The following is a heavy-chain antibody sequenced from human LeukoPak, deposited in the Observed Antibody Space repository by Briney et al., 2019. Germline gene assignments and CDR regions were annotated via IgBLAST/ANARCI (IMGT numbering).Heavy chain of an antibody. D-gene: IGHD2-2*01. J-gene: IGHJ4*02. V-gene: IGHV1-24*01. Sequence: ASVKVSCKVSGYTLTELSMHWVRQAPGKGLEWMGGFDPEDGETIYAQEFQGRVTMTEDTSTDTAYMELSSLRSEDTAVYYCATEGLGYCSSTSCPPFDYWGQGTLVTVSS. CDR2: FDPEDGET. CDR3: ATEGLGYCSSTSCPPFDY. CDR1: GYTLTELS.